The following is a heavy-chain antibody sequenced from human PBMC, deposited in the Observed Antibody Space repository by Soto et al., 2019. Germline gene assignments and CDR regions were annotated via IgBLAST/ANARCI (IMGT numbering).Heavy chain of an antibody. CDR2: IYYSGST. J-gene: IGHJ5*02. D-gene: IGHD2-15*01. V-gene: IGHV4-59*08. Sequence: PSETLSLTCTVSGGSISSYYWSWIRQPPGKGLEWIGYIYYSGSTNYNPSLKSRVTISVDTSKNQFSLKLSSVTAADTAVYYCARCNGGTSNWFDPWGQGTLVTVSS. CDR3: ARCNGGTSNWFDP. CDR1: GGSISSYY.